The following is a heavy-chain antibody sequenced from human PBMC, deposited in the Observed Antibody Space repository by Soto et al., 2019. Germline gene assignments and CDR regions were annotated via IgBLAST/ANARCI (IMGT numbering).Heavy chain of an antibody. CDR3: ARGRRWGQAVKGLDS. CDR1: GGFFSGYY. Sequence: QVLLQQWGAGLLKPSETLSLTCAVSGGFFSGYYWTWLRPAPGKGLEWIGEINHSGTTNYNPSLKSRVSVSVDTSKNQFALKLTSVTAADSGLYYCARGRRWGQAVKGLDSWGQGTLVAVSS. J-gene: IGHJ4*02. CDR2: INHSGTT. D-gene: IGHD3-16*01. V-gene: IGHV4-34*01.